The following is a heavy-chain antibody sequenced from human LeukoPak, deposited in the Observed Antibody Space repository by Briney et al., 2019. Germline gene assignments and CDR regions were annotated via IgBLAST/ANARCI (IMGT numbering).Heavy chain of an antibody. V-gene: IGHV3-64*01. CDR3: ARVSGRYYSDSTGFIDY. Sequence: PGGSLRLSCAASGFTFSRYAMHWVRQAPGKGLEYVSAISSNGGSTYYASSVKGRFTISRDNTKNTLYLQMGSLGPEDMALYYCARVSGRYYSDSTGFIDYWGQGTLVTVSS. CDR1: GFTFSRYA. D-gene: IGHD3-22*01. J-gene: IGHJ4*02. CDR2: ISSNGGST.